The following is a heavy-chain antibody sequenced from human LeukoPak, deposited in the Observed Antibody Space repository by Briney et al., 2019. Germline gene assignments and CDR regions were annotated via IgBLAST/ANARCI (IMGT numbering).Heavy chain of an antibody. CDR2: IYYSGST. CDR1: GGSISSYY. J-gene: IGHJ4*02. D-gene: IGHD3-3*01. V-gene: IGHV4-59*01. Sequence: SETLSLTCTVSGGSISSYYWSWIRQPPGKGLEWIGYIYYSGSTNYNPSLKSRVTISVDTSKNQFSLKLSSVTAADTAVYYCARDRGYDFWSGYLDYWGQGTLVTVSS. CDR3: ARDRGYDFWSGYLDY.